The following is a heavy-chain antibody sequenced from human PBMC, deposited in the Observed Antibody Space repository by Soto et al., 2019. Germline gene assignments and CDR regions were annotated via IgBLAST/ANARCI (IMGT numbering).Heavy chain of an antibody. J-gene: IGHJ4*02. CDR3: ARLTPLLWFGELGNDY. Sequence: SETLSLTCTVSGGSISSSSYYWGWIRQPPGKGLEWIGSIYYSGSTYYNPSLKSRVTISVDTSKNQFSLKLSSVTAADTAVYYCARLTPLLWFGELGNDYWGQGTLVTVSS. V-gene: IGHV4-39*01. CDR2: IYYSGST. D-gene: IGHD3-10*01. CDR1: GGSISSSSYY.